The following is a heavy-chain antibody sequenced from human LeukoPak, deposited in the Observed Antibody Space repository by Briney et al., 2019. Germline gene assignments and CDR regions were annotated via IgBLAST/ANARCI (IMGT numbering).Heavy chain of an antibody. CDR3: ARDEELEFDY. D-gene: IGHD1-1*01. CDR2: IIPIFGTA. V-gene: IGHV1-69*05. CDR1: GGTFSSYA. J-gene: IGHJ4*02. Sequence: SVKVSCKASGGTFSSYAISWVRQAPGQGLEWMGRIIPIFGTANYAQKFQGRVTITTDESTSTAYMELSSLRSEDTAVNYCARDEELEFDYWGQGTLVTVSS.